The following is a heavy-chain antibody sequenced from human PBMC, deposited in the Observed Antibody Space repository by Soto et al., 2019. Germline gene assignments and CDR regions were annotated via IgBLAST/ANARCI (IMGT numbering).Heavy chain of an antibody. D-gene: IGHD6-19*01. Sequence: EVQLVESGGGLIQPGGSLRLSCAASGFAVSSKYMTWVRQAPGKGLEWVSVIYGGGTTYYADSVKGRFTISRDTSKNTVYLQMNSLGAEDTAVYYWVKTTGWPGFDFWGQGTLVTVSS. V-gene: IGHV3-53*01. CDR2: IYGGGTT. CDR3: VKTTGWPGFDF. J-gene: IGHJ4*02. CDR1: GFAVSSKY.